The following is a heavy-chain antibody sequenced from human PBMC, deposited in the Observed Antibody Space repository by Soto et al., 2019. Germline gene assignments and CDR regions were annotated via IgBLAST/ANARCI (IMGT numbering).Heavy chain of an antibody. D-gene: IGHD5-18*01. V-gene: IGHV1-69*08. J-gene: IGHJ6*02. CDR1: GGTFTSHT. CDR3: ARDERGYNYVSDYGLDV. CDR2: IIPTLDIV. Sequence: QVQLVQSGAELKKPGSSVKVSCKASGGTFTSHTIIAWVRQAPGQGPEWMGRIIPTLDIVDYAQKFQDRVTITADKPTRTAYMELRSLISEDTAVYYCARDERGYNYVSDYGLDVWGQGTSVTVSS.